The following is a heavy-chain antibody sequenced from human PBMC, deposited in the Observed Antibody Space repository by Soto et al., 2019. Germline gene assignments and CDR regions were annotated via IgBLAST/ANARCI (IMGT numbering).Heavy chain of an antibody. CDR3: ARATILWFGEYHYYYYGMDV. J-gene: IGHJ6*02. D-gene: IGHD3-10*01. Sequence: SETLSLTCAVYGGSFSGYYWSWIRQPPGKGLEWIGEINHSGSTNYNPSLRSRVTISVDTSKNQFSLKLSSVTAADTAVYYCARATILWFGEYHYYYYGMDVWGQGTTVTVSS. V-gene: IGHV4-34*01. CDR2: INHSGST. CDR1: GGSFSGYY.